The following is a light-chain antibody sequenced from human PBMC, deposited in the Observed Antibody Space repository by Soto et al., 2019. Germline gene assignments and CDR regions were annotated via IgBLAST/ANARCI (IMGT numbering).Light chain of an antibody. Sequence: DIQMTQSPPSLSASVGDRVTITCQASQDIRKYLNWYQQKPGKAPKLLIYDASNLETGVPSRFSGSASGTAFTFTISSLQPEDVATYYCQQYDSLLPLFTVGPGTKVDIK. V-gene: IGKV1-33*01. CDR2: DAS. CDR3: QQYDSLLPLFT. J-gene: IGKJ3*01. CDR1: QDIRKY.